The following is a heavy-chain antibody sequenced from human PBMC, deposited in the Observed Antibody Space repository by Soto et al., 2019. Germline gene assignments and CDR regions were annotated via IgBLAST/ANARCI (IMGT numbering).Heavy chain of an antibody. CDR2: IYYSGST. V-gene: IGHV4-61*01. D-gene: IGHD2-2*01. CDR3: ARDRLVPAANRYYYYGMDV. CDR1: GGSVSSGSYY. Sequence: QVQLQESGPGLVKPSETLSLTCTVSGGSVSSGSYYWRWIRQPPGKGLEWIGYIYYSGSTNYNPSLKSRVTISVDTSKNQYALTLSSVTAADTAVYYCARDRLVPAANRYYYYGMDVWGQGTTVTVSS. J-gene: IGHJ6*02.